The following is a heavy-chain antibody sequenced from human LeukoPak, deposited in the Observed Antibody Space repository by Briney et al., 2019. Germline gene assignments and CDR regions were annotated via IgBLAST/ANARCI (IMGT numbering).Heavy chain of an antibody. CDR1: GFTFSSYA. CDR3: ARDLSDFWSGYLYYYYYGMDV. V-gene: IGHV3-23*01. Sequence: TGGSLRLSCAASGFTFSSYAMSWVRQAPGKGLEWVSTISGSGGGTYYADSVKGRFTISRDNSKNTLYLQMNSLRAEDTAVYYCARDLSDFWSGYLYYYYYGMDVWGQGTTVTVSS. D-gene: IGHD3-3*01. J-gene: IGHJ6*02. CDR2: ISGSGGGT.